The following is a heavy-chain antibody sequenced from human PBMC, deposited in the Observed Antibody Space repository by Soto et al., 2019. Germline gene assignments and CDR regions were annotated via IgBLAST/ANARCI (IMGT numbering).Heavy chain of an antibody. CDR1: GYTFTSYG. CDR2: ISAYNGNT. D-gene: IGHD5-18*01. V-gene: IGHV1-18*01. J-gene: IGHJ4*02. CDR3: AKERGYSYGYDY. Sequence: ASVKVSCKASGYTFTSYGISWVRQAPGQGLEWMGCISAYNGNTNYAQKLQGRVTMTTDTSTSTACMELRSLRSDDTAVYYCAKERGYSYGYDYWGQGTLVTVSS.